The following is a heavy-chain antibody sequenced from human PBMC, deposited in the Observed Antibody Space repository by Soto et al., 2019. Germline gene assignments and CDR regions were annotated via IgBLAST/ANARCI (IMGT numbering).Heavy chain of an antibody. CDR1: GFIFNDYA. Sequence: GSLRLSCAASGFIFNDYAMSWVRQAPRKGLEWVSGISHSGGSANYADSVKGRVTISRDTSKNTLYLQMSSLSAEDTAVSYCAQEYYDSRAYFFQSCFYHWDTEIQVTVSS. D-gene: IGHD3-22*01. CDR3: AQEYYDSRAYFFQSCFYH. V-gene: IGHV3-23*01. CDR2: ISHSGGSA. J-gene: IGHJ4*02.